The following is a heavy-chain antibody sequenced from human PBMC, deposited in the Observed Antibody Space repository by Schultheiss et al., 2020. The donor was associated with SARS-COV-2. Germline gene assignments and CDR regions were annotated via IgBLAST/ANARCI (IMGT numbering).Heavy chain of an antibody. J-gene: IGHJ4*02. CDR1: GFTFSSYD. CDR3: ARSEGYSSSLDFDY. CDR2: IGTAGDP. V-gene: IGHV3-13*05. Sequence: GGSLRLSCAASGFTFSSYDMHWVRQATGKGLEWVSAIGTAGDPYYPGSVKGRFTISRDNSKNTLYLQMNSLRAEDTAVYYCARSEGYSSSLDFDYWGQGTLVTVSS. D-gene: IGHD6-6*01.